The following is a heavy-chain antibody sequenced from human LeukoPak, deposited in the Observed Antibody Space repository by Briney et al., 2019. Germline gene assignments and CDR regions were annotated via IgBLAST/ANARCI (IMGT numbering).Heavy chain of an antibody. CDR2: INPNSGGT. CDR1: GYTFTDYY. CDR3: ARDPTRGVGYYYYYMDV. J-gene: IGHJ6*03. D-gene: IGHD2-8*01. V-gene: IGHV1-2*06. Sequence: GASVKVSCKASGYTFTDYYMHWVRQAPGQGLEWVGRINPNSGGTNYAQEFQGRVTMTRDTSISTAYMELSRLRSDDTAVYYCARDPTRGVGYYYYYMDVWGKGTTVTVSS.